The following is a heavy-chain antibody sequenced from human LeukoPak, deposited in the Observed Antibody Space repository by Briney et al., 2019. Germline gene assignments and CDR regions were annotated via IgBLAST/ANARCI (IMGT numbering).Heavy chain of an antibody. V-gene: IGHV3-48*03. J-gene: IGHJ4*02. D-gene: IGHD4-17*01. CDR2: ISGSGDII. CDR1: GFTFSSYH. Sequence: PGGSLSRSCAASGFTFSSYHMNWVRQAPGKGLEWVSYISGSGDIIYYADSLKGRFTISRDNTENSLYLQMNSLRAEDTAVYYCARCYGDGVFEYWGQGTLFTVSS. CDR3: ARCYGDGVFEY.